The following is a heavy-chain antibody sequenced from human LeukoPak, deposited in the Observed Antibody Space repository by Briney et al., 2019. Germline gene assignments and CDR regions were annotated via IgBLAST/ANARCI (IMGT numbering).Heavy chain of an antibody. J-gene: IGHJ5*02. CDR1: GFTFSSYA. Sequence: PGGSLRLSCAASGFTFSSYAMHWVRQAPGKGLEWVAVISYDGSNKYYADSVKGRFTISRDNSKNTLYLQMNSLRAEDTAVYYCARARDIWFGDSNWFDPWGQGTLVTVSS. CDR3: ARARDIWFGDSNWFDP. CDR2: ISYDGSNK. D-gene: IGHD3-10*01. V-gene: IGHV3-30*04.